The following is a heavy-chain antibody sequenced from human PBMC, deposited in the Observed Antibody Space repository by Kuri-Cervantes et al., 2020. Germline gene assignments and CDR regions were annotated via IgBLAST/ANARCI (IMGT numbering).Heavy chain of an antibody. CDR3: AKEEGNYDFWSGYLKLGVYWYFDL. J-gene: IGHJ2*01. CDR1: GFTFSSYA. CDR2: MSYDGSNK. V-gene: IGHV3-30*04. Sequence: GESLKISCAASGFTFSSYAMYWVRQAPGKGLEWVAIMSYDGSNKYYADSVKGRFTISRDNSKNTLYLQMNSLRAEDTAVYYCAKEEGNYDFWSGYLKLGVYWYFDLWGRGTLVTVSS. D-gene: IGHD3-3*01.